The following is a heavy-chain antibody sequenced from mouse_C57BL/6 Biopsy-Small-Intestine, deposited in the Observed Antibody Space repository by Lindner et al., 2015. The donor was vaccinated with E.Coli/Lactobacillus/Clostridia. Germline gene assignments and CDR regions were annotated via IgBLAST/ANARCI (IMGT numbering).Heavy chain of an antibody. V-gene: IGHV10-1*01. J-gene: IGHJ4*01. Sequence: VQLQESGGGLVQPKGSLKLSCAASGFSFNTYAMNWVRQAPGKGLEWVARIRSKSNNYATYYADSAKDRFTISRDDSESMLYLQMNNLKTEDTAMYYCVRRGTAQATNYAMDYWGQGTSVTVSS. D-gene: IGHD3-2*02. CDR3: VRRGTAQATNYAMDY. CDR2: IRSKSNNYAT. CDR1: GFSFNTYA.